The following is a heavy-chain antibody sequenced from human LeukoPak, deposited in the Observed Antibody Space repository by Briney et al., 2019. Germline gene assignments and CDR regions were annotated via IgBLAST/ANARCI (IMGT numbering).Heavy chain of an antibody. D-gene: IGHD1-1*01. V-gene: IGHV3-64*01. CDR3: ARGRTIFGV. CDR1: GFTFSSYA. CDR2: ISSNGGST. J-gene: IGHJ3*01. Sequence: GGSLRLSCAASGFTFSSYAMHWVRQAPGKGLEYVSGISSNGGSTYYANSVKGRFTISRDNSKNTLYLQMGSLRAEDMAVYYCARGRTIFGVWGQGTMVTVSS.